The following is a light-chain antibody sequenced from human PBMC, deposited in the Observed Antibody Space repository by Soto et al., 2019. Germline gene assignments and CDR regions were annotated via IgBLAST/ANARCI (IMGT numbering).Light chain of an antibody. Sequence: QSVLTQPASVSGSPGQSITISCTGTSSDVGGYNYVSWYQQHPGKAPKLMIYEVSHRPSGVSNRFSDSKSGNTASLTISGLQAEDEADYYCSSYTRSSTLVVFGGGTKLTVL. CDR2: EVS. CDR1: SSDVGGYNY. CDR3: SSYTRSSTLVV. J-gene: IGLJ2*01. V-gene: IGLV2-14*01.